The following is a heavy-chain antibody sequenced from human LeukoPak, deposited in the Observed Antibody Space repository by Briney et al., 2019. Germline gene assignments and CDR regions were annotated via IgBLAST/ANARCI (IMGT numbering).Heavy chain of an antibody. CDR1: GYSFTSYW. Sequence: GEPLKISCKGSGYSFTSYWIGWVRQMPGKGLEWMGIIYPGDSDTRYSPSFQGQVTISADKSISTAYLQWSSLKASDTAMYYCARLSDILTGYLHHWGQGTLVTVSS. J-gene: IGHJ1*01. CDR3: ARLSDILTGYLHH. D-gene: IGHD3-9*01. CDR2: IYPGDSDT. V-gene: IGHV5-51*01.